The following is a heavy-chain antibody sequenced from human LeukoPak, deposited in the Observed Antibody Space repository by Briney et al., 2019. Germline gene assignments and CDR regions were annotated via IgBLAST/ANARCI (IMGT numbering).Heavy chain of an antibody. J-gene: IGHJ6*02. CDR1: GFTFSSYS. D-gene: IGHD3-10*01. V-gene: IGHV3-21*01. Sequence: GSLRLSCAASGFTFSSYSMNWVRQAPGKGLEWVSSISSSSSYIYYADSVKGRFTISRDNAKNSLYLQMNSLRAEDTAVYYCARDHYYGSGSRGMDVWGQGTTVTVSS. CDR2: ISSSSSYI. CDR3: ARDHYYGSGSRGMDV.